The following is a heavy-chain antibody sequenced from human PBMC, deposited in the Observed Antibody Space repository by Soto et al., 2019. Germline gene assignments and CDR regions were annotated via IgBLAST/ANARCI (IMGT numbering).Heavy chain of an antibody. CDR3: ATVATHSYNWIDP. Sequence: EVQLVESGGGLVQPGGSLRLSCAASGFTFNSNWMHWVRQAPGKGLVWVSRINADGSTTTYADSVKGRFTISRDNAKNTLYLHMNSLRAEDTAVYFCATVATHSYNWIDPWGQGTLVTVSS. CDR2: INADGSTT. J-gene: IGHJ5*02. V-gene: IGHV3-74*01. D-gene: IGHD3-3*02. CDR1: GFTFNSNW.